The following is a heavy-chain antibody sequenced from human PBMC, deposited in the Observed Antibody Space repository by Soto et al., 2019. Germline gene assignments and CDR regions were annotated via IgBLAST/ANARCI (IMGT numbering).Heavy chain of an antibody. D-gene: IGHD3-10*01. Sequence: GESLKISCKGAGYSFAGYWIGWVSKMPGKGLDWMGVIYPGDSDTRYSPSFHGQVTISADKSISTAYLQWSSLKASDTAMYFCARLPGVRGVFDGFNVWGQGTMVTVSS. CDR3: ARLPGVRGVFDGFNV. J-gene: IGHJ3*01. CDR2: IYPGDSDT. V-gene: IGHV5-51*01. CDR1: GYSFAGYW.